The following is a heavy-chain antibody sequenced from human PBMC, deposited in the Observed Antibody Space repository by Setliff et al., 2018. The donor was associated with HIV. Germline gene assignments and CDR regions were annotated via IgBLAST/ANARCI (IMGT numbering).Heavy chain of an antibody. CDR3: ARRAAGGSSPNDYMDV. J-gene: IGHJ6*03. D-gene: IGHD6-6*01. Sequence: ASVKVSCKASGYTFTSYGITWVRQAPGQGLEWMGWISPYNGNTNYAQKLQGRVTMTTDTSTTTAYMELRSLKSDDTAVYYCARRAAGGSSPNDYMDVWGKGTTVTVSS. CDR2: ISPYNGNT. CDR1: GYTFTSYG. V-gene: IGHV1-18*01.